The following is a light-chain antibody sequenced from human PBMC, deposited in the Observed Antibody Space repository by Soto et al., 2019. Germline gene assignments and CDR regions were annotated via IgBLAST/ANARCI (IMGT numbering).Light chain of an antibody. CDR3: QQRANWHRT. CDR2: DAS. V-gene: IGKV3-11*01. CDR1: QSVNNY. J-gene: IGKJ1*01. Sequence: EIVLTQSPATLSLSPGERATLSCRASQSVNNYLAWYQQKHGQAPRLLIYDASNRATGIPGRFRGSGSGTDFTLTISSLEPEDFALYYCQQRANWHRTFGQGNKVEIK.